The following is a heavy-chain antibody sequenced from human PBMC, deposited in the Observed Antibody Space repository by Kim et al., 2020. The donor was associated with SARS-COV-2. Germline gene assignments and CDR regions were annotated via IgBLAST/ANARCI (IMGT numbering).Heavy chain of an antibody. Sequence: SETLSLTCTASGGSISSGSYYWSWLRQPAGKGLEWIVRIYTSGSTYYNPSPKSLVTTSVDTSKNQFPLMLSSVTAADTAVYYCAGDAQQQWLGHDYWGQGTLVTVSS. V-gene: IGHV4-61*02. CDR1: GGSISSGSYY. J-gene: IGHJ4*02. CDR2: IYTSGST. CDR3: AGDAQQQWLGHDY. D-gene: IGHD6-19*01.